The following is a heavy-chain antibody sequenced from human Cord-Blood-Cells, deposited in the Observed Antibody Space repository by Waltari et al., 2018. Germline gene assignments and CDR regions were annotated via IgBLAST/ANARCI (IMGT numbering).Heavy chain of an antibody. CDR1: GFTFSSYA. J-gene: IGHJ4*02. CDR2: IRGSGGST. CDR3: AKAPGDYIWGSYRYFDY. D-gene: IGHD3-16*02. Sequence: EVQLLESGGGLVQPGGSLRLSCAASGFTFSSYAMSWVRQAPGKGLEWVSAIRGSGGSTYYADSVKGRFTISRDNSKNTLYLQMNSLRAEDTAVYYCAKAPGDYIWGSYRYFDYWGQGTLVTVSS. V-gene: IGHV3-23*01.